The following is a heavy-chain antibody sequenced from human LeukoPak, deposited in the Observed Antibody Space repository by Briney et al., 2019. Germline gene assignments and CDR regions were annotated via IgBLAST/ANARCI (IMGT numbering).Heavy chain of an antibody. CDR3: ARVRGGYTYGYGPFDH. CDR1: GFTFSSYT. V-gene: IGHV3-21*01. J-gene: IGHJ4*02. Sequence: PGGSLRLSCAASGFTFSSYTMDWVRQAPGKGLEWVSSISSSSTYISYADSVKGRFTISRDNAKNSLYLQMNSLRAEDTAVYYCARVRGGYTYGYGPFDHWGQGTLVTVSS. CDR2: ISSSSTYI. D-gene: IGHD5-18*01.